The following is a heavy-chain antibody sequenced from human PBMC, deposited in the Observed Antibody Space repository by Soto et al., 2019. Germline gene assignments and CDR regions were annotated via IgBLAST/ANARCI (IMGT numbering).Heavy chain of an antibody. D-gene: IGHD3-22*01. CDR3: AIAISGYFT. CDR2: INTGNGDT. J-gene: IGHJ4*02. Sequence: QVQLVQSGAEMKKPGASVSLSCKTSGINYNTYAIHWVRQAPGQGLEWMGWINTGNGDTRYSQNFQGRVTLTRDTSASTVYMDLDSLKSEDTGVYFCAIAISGYFTWGQGTLVTVSS. V-gene: IGHV1-3*04. CDR1: GINYNTYA.